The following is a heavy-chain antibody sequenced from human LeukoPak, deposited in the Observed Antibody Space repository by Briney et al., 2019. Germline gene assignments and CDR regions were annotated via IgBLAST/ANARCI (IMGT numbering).Heavy chain of an antibody. J-gene: IGHJ4*02. CDR1: GYTFTNYG. CDR2: ISAYNGNR. Sequence: ASVKVSCKASGYTFTNYGISWVRQAPGQGLEWMGWISAYNGNRNHAQKLQGRVTMTTDTSTSTAYMELRSLRSDDTAVYYRARVRGYFDWSPPDYWGQGTLVTVSS. D-gene: IGHD3-9*01. CDR3: ARVRGYFDWSPPDY. V-gene: IGHV1-18*01.